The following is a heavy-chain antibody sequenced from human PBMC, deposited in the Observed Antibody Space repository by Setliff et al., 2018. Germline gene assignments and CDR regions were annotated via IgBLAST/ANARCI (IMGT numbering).Heavy chain of an antibody. J-gene: IGHJ4*02. CDR3: ARGGVLGTGDFDY. D-gene: IGHD3-16*01. V-gene: IGHV1-2*02. CDR2: MDPKNGDT. CDR1: GYDFTDHY. Sequence: GASVKVSCKASGYDFTDHYLHWLRQAPGQGPEWMGWMDPKNGDTTYAQKFQGRVTMTWDTSITTAYMDLGRLMSHDTAVYYCARGGVLGTGDFDYWGQGTLVTVSS.